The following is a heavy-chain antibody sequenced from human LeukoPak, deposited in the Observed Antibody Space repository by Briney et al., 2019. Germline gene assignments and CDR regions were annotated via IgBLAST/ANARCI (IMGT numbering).Heavy chain of an antibody. CDR2: INHSGST. Sequence: PSETLSLTCTVSGYSISSGYYWGWIRQPPGKGLEWIGEINHSGSTNYNPSLKSRVTISVDTSKNQFSLKLSSVTAADTAVYYCARGGWIGYCSSTSCYKGNWFDPWGQGTLVTVSS. J-gene: IGHJ5*02. V-gene: IGHV4-38-2*02. D-gene: IGHD2-2*01. CDR1: GYSISSGYY. CDR3: ARGGWIGYCSSTSCYKGNWFDP.